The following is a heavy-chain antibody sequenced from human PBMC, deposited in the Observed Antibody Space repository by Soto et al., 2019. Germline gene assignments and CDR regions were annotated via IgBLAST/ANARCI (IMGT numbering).Heavy chain of an antibody. CDR2: ISYDGSNK. J-gene: IGHJ4*02. V-gene: IGHV3-30-3*01. CDR1: GFTFSNYA. Sequence: LRLSCVASGFTFSNYAMNWVRQAPGKGLEWVAVISYDGSNKYYADSVKGRITISRDNSRNTLYLQMNNLRAEDTAMYYCARDLGNNYGSFAYWGQGTLVTVSS. D-gene: IGHD4-17*01. CDR3: ARDLGNNYGSFAY.